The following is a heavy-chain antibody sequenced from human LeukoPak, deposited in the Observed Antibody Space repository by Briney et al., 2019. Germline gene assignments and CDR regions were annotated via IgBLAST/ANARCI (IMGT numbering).Heavy chain of an antibody. V-gene: IGHV3-9*01. J-gene: IGHJ3*02. D-gene: IGHD2-21*01. CDR1: GFSFDDYA. CDR2: ISWNSGSI. CDR3: AKDRRSLFDAFDI. Sequence: PGRSLRLSCAASGFSFDDYAMHWVRQAPGKGLEWVSGISWNSGSIGYADSVKGRFTISRDNAKNSLYLQMNSLRAEDTALYYCAKDRRSLFDAFDIWGQGTMVTVSS.